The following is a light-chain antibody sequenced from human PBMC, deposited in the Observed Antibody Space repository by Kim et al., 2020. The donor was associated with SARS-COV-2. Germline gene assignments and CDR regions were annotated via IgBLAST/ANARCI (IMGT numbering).Light chain of an antibody. CDR2: YDA. V-gene: IGLV3-21*04. CDR3: QVWDRSSDVV. CDR1: KIGSKS. Sequence: VAPVKTARITCGGKKIGSKSVHGYQQKPGQAPVVVIYYDADRPSGTPERFSGSSSGNTATLTISRVEAGDEADYYCQVWDRSSDVVFGGGTQLTVL. J-gene: IGLJ2*01.